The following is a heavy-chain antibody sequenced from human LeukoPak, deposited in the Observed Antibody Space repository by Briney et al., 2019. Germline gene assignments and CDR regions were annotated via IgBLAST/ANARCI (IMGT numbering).Heavy chain of an antibody. CDR3: ARSYYYDSSGYSVY. CDR2: INPSGGST. J-gene: IGHJ4*02. V-gene: IGHV1-46*01. CDR1: GFTFTNYN. Sequence: GASVKVSCKASGFTFTNYNLHWVRQAPGQRLDWMGIINPSGGSTNYAQKLQGRVTMTTDTSTSTAYMELRSLRSDDTAVYYCARSYYYDSSGYSVYWGQGTLVTVSS. D-gene: IGHD3-22*01.